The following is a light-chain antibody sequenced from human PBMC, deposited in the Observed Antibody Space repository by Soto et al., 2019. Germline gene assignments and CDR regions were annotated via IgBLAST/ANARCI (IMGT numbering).Light chain of an antibody. CDR2: GAS. Sequence: EIVLTQSPGTLSLSPGERATLSCRASQSVSSSYLAWYRQKPGQAPRLLIYGASSRATGTPDRFSGSGSGTDFTLTISRLEPEDFGVYYCQQYGSSPPWTFGQGTKVEIK. V-gene: IGKV3-20*01. CDR3: QQYGSSPPWT. CDR1: QSVSSSY. J-gene: IGKJ1*01.